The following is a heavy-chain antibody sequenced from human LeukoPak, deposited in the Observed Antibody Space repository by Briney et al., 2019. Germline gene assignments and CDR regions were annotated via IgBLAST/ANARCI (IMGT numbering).Heavy chain of an antibody. CDR2: IIPMSGTA. D-gene: IGHD3-3*01. CDR1: GGTFNNFA. CDR3: ASPVKYYDTWSGYPPFDY. V-gene: IGHV1-69*13. Sequence: ASVKVSCKASGGTFNNFAISWVRQAPGQGLKWVGGIIPMSGTANYAQKFQGRVTITADESTSTAYMELSSLRSEDTAIYYCASPVKYYDTWSGYPPFDYWGQGTLVTVSS. J-gene: IGHJ4*02.